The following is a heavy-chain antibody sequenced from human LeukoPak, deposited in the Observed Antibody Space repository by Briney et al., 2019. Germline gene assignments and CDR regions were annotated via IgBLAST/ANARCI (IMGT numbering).Heavy chain of an antibody. Sequence: GRSLRLSCAASGFSFSSYGMHWVRQAPGKGLEWVSCISSGSSTMYYADSVKGRFTISRDNAKDSLYLQMNSLRDEDTAVYYCARDLRRSGRDDGGSWSQGTLVTVSS. CDR3: ARDLRRSGRDDGGS. V-gene: IGHV3-48*02. J-gene: IGHJ5*02. D-gene: IGHD2-15*01. CDR1: GFSFSSYG. CDR2: ISSGSSTM.